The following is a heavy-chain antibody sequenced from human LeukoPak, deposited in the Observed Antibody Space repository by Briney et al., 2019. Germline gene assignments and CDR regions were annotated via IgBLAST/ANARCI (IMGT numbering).Heavy chain of an antibody. J-gene: IGHJ4*02. V-gene: IGHV3-21*01. CDR1: GFTLSSYS. CDR3: ARFGGAAAAEDY. CDR2: ISSSSSYI. Sequence: GGSLRLSCAASGFTLSSYSMDWVRQAPGKGLEWVSSISSSSSYIYYADSVKGRFTISRDNAKNSLYLQMNSLRAEDTAVYYCARFGGAAAAEDYWGQGTLVTVSS. D-gene: IGHD6-13*01.